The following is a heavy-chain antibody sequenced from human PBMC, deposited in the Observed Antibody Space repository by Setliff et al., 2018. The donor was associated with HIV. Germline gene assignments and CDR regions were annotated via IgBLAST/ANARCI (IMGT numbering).Heavy chain of an antibody. V-gene: IGHV1-8*02. Sequence: ASVKVSCKASGYTFTSYDINWVRQATGQGLEWMGWMNPNSGNTGYALKFQGRVTMTRDASISTAYMELNTLKFEDTAVYYCARARRDSYDRGRRNHYYIDVWGKGTTVTVSS. CDR3: ARARRDSYDRGRRNHYYIDV. CDR1: GYTFTSYD. CDR2: MNPNSGNT. J-gene: IGHJ6*03. D-gene: IGHD3-22*01.